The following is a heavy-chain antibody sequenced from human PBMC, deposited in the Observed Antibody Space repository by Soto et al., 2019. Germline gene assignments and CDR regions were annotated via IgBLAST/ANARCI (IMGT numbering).Heavy chain of an antibody. Sequence: ASVKVSCKASGGTFSSYAISWVRQAPGQGLEWMGGIIPIFGTANYAQKFQGRVTITADKSTSTAYMELSSLRSEDTAVYYCARVSDIVVVVAPNSDYYYGMDVWGKGTTVTVSS. CDR3: ARVSDIVVVVAPNSDYYYGMDV. V-gene: IGHV1-69*06. CDR2: IIPIFGTA. D-gene: IGHD2-15*01. J-gene: IGHJ6*04. CDR1: GGTFSSYA.